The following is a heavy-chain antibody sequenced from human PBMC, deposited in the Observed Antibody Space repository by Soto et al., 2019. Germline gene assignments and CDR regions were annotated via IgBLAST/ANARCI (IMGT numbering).Heavy chain of an antibody. CDR1: GDSIRSSSHY. CDR3: YINGF. D-gene: IGHD2-8*01. CDR2: FYYSGSP. V-gene: IGHV4-39*01. Sequence: QVQLQESGPGLVKPSETLSLTCTVSGDSIRSSSHYWAWNRQPPGKGLEWIGGFYYSGSPYYNPSLMTRVTMSVDTSKNQFSLNLNSVTAADTAVYYCYINGFWGQGTVVTVSS. J-gene: IGHJ1*01.